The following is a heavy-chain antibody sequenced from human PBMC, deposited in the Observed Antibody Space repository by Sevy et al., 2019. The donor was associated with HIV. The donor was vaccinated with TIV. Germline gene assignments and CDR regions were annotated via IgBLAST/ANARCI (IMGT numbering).Heavy chain of an antibody. CDR1: GFTFSSYW. Sequence: GGSLRLSCAASGFTFSSYWMSWVRQAPGKGLEWVANIKQDGSEKYYVDSVKGRFTISRDNAKNSLYLQMNSLRAEDTAVYYCARDHLPYRPDHYFDYWGQGTLVTVSS. CDR3: ARDHLPYRPDHYFDY. CDR2: IKQDGSEK. J-gene: IGHJ4*02. D-gene: IGHD2-2*01. V-gene: IGHV3-7*01.